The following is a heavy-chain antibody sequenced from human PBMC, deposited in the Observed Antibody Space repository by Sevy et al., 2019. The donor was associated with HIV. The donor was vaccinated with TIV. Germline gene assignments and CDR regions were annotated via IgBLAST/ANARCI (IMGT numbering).Heavy chain of an antibody. CDR2: ISSSSSYI. CDR3: ARDLTSSWYRYYYYCMDV. Sequence: GGSLRLSCAASGFTFSSYIMNWVRQAPGKGLEWVSPISSSSSYIYYADSVKGRFTISRDNAKNSLYLQMNSLRAEDTAVYYCARDLTSSWYRYYYYCMDVWGQGTTVTVSS. V-gene: IGHV3-21*01. CDR1: GFTFSSYI. J-gene: IGHJ6*02. D-gene: IGHD6-13*01.